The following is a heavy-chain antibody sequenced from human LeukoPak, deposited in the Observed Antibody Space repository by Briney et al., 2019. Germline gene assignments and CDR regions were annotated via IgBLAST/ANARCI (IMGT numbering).Heavy chain of an antibody. CDR3: ARLPSTLSGFAYYFDY. Sequence: GGSLRLSCAASGFTFSSYGMSWVRQAPGKGLEWVSAISGSGGSTYYADSVKGRFTISRDNSKNTLYLQMNSLRAEDTAVYYCARLPSTLSGFAYYFDYWGQGTLVTVSS. CDR1: GFTFSSYG. CDR2: ISGSGGST. J-gene: IGHJ4*02. V-gene: IGHV3-23*01. D-gene: IGHD3-22*01.